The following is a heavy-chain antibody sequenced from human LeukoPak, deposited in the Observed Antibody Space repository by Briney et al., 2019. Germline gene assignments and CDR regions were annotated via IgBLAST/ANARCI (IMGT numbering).Heavy chain of an antibody. CDR1: GFTFDDYA. CDR3: ARDRGGYSSSWGPGTFDY. J-gene: IGHJ4*02. V-gene: IGHV3-9*01. CDR2: ISWNSGSI. Sequence: SGGSLRLSCAASGFTFDDYAMHWVRQAPGKGLEWVSGISWNSGSIGYADSVKGRFTISRDNTKNSLYLQMNSLRAEDTAVYYCARDRGGYSSSWGPGTFDYWGQGTLVTVSS. D-gene: IGHD6-13*01.